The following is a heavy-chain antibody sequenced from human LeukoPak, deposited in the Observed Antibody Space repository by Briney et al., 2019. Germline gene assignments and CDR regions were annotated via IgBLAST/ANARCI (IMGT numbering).Heavy chain of an antibody. CDR1: GGTFSSYA. Sequence: ASVKVSCKASGGTFSSYAINWVRQATGQGLEWMGWMNPNSGNTGYAQKFQGRVTITRNTSISTAYMELSSLRSEDTAVYYCAREGEGFDPWGQGTLVTVSS. D-gene: IGHD3-16*01. CDR2: MNPNSGNT. CDR3: AREGEGFDP. V-gene: IGHV1-8*03. J-gene: IGHJ5*02.